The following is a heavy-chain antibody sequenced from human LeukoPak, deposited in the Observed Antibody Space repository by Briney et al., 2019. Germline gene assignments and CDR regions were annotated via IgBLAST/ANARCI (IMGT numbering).Heavy chain of an antibody. D-gene: IGHD6-19*01. CDR3: ARRPGGSGQYGDVFDV. CDR2: IYLGDSDP. CDR1: GYIFADYW. J-gene: IGHJ3*01. Sequence: GESLKISCKGSGYIFADYWIAWVRQMPGKGLEWMGIIYLGDSDPRYSPSFQGQVTISADKSTAYLQWSSLKASDTAVYYCARRPGGSGQYGDVFDVWGQGTMVTVSS. V-gene: IGHV5-51*01.